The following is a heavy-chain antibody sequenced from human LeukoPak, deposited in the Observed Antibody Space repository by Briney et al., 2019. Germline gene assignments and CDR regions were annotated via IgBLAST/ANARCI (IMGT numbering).Heavy chain of an antibody. CDR2: IHYRGNT. CDR1: GDSISSTTYY. CDR3: ARLYSGTRPPDY. Sequence: SETLSLTCTVSGDSISSTTYYWGFIRQPPGKGLQWIGSIHYRGNTYYNPSLKSRVTISGDTSNNQFSLKLSSVTAADTAVYYCARLYSGTRPPDYWGQGTLVTVSS. J-gene: IGHJ4*02. D-gene: IGHD6-6*01. V-gene: IGHV4-39*01.